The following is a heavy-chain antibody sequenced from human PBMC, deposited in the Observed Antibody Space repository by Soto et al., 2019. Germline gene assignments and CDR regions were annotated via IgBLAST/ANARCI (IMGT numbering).Heavy chain of an antibody. V-gene: IGHV1-18*01. CDR1: GYTFTSYG. CDR2: ISAYNGNT. CDR3: ARDRVIKIFGVVIPGGYYGMDV. Sequence: ASVKVSCKASGYTFTSYGIRWVRQAPGQGLEWMGWISAYNGNTNYAQKLQGRVTMTTDTSTSTAYMELRSLRSDDTAVYYCARDRVIKIFGVVIPGGYYGMDVWGQGTTVTVSS. J-gene: IGHJ6*02. D-gene: IGHD3-3*01.